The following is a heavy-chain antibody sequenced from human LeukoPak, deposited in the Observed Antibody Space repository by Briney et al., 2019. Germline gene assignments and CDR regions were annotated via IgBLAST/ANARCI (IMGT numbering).Heavy chain of an antibody. V-gene: IGHV1-69*01. CDR1: GGTFSNYA. CDR3: ARDGSDSYGFNWFDP. J-gene: IGHJ5*02. CDR2: IIPIFGPA. Sequence: SVKVSCKASGGTFSNYAISWVRQAPGQGLEWMGGIIPIFGPANYAQKFQGRVTITADESTSTAYMELSSLRSEDTAVYYCARDGSDSYGFNWFDPWGQGTLVTVSS. D-gene: IGHD5-18*01.